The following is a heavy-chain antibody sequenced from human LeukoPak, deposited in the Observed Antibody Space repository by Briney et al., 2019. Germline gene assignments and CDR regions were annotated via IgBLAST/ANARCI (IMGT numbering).Heavy chain of an antibody. CDR1: GLTFSIYA. CDR2: ISNNGGTT. D-gene: IGHD6-19*01. J-gene: IGHJ5*02. CDR3: ARDGSVAGPENWFDP. V-gene: IGHV3-64*04. Sequence: PGGSLRLSCAASGLTFSIYAMHWVRQAPGKGLEHFSAISNNGGTTYYADSVKGRFTISRDNSKNTLYLQMNSLRAEDTAVYYCARDGSVAGPENWFDPWGQGTLVTVSS.